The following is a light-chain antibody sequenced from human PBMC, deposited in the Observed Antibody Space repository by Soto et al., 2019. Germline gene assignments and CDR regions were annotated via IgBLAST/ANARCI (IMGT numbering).Light chain of an antibody. CDR1: QSVNSY. CDR2: GAS. J-gene: IGKJ1*01. Sequence: EIVLTQSPGTLSLSPGERATLSCRASQSVNSYLAWYQQKPGQAPRLLIYGASSRATGIPDRFSGSGSGADFTLTISRLETEDFAVYYCHQYDSSPRTFGQGTKVDIK. CDR3: HQYDSSPRT. V-gene: IGKV3-20*01.